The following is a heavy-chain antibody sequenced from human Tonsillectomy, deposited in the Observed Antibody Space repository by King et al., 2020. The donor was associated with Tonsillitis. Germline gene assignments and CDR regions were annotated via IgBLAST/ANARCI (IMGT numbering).Heavy chain of an antibody. Sequence: VQLVESGAEVKKPGSSVKVSCKGSGDNFNDNFKNYAINWVRQAPGQGLEWMGGILPVFGTPNYAQDFQGRVTITADDYTSTAYMVLNSLIANDTAVYFYASSGLGPWRRSAAFDLWGQGTLVTVSA. CDR3: ASSGLGPWRRSAAFDL. J-gene: IGHJ3*01. D-gene: IGHD3-10*01. CDR1: GDNFNDNFKNYA. V-gene: IGHV1-69*01. CDR2: ILPVFGTP.